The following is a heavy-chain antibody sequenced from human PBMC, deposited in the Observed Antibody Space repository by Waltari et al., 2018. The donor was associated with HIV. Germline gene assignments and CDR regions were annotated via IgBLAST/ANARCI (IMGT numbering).Heavy chain of an antibody. CDR1: GGTFSSYA. CDR3: ARGDTYYYDYVTSGGAFDI. D-gene: IGHD3-22*01. V-gene: IGHV1-69*01. J-gene: IGHJ3*02. CDR2: IIPIFGTA. Sequence: QVQLVQSGAEVKKPGSSVKVSCKASGGTFSSYAISWVRQAPGQGLEWMGGIIPIFGTATYAQKFQGKGTITADESTSTAYMELSSLRSEDTAVYYCARGDTYYYDYVTSGGAFDIWGQGTMVTVSS.